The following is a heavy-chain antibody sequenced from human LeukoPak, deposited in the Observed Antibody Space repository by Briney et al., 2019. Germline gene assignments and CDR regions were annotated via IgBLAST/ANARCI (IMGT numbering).Heavy chain of an antibody. V-gene: IGHV3-9*01. Sequence: WGGVSKGYADSVKGRFTISRDNAKNSLYLEMNRLIAEDTALYYFAKDTDWNLGFDYWGQGTLVTVSS. J-gene: IGHJ4*02. CDR2: WGGVSK. D-gene: IGHD1-7*01. CDR3: AKDTDWNLGFDY.